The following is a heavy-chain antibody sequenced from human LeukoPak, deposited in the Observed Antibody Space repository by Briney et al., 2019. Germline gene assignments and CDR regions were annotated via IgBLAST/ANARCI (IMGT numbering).Heavy chain of an antibody. D-gene: IGHD3-10*01. CDR1: GGSISSSSCY. Sequence: SETLSLTCTVSGGSISSSSCYWGWIRQPPGKGLEWIGSIYYSGSTYYNPSLKSRVTISVDTSKNQFSLKLSSVTAADTAVYYCATLPAHPKRGMVRGVIPYYFDYWGQGTLVTVSS. V-gene: IGHV4-39*07. CDR3: ATLPAHPKRGMVRGVIPYYFDY. J-gene: IGHJ4*02. CDR2: IYYSGST.